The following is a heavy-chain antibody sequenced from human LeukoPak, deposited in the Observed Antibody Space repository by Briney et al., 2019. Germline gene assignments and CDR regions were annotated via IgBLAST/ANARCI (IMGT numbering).Heavy chain of an antibody. CDR2: INPNSGGT. J-gene: IGHJ5*02. V-gene: IGHV1-2*02. D-gene: IGHD6-13*01. Sequence: ASVKVSRKASGYTFTAYYMHWVRQAPGQGLEWMGWINPNSGGTNYAQKFQGRVTMTRDTSISTAYMELSRLRSDDTAVYYCARGRRAAAGNSRYNWFDPWGQGTLVTVSS. CDR1: GYTFTAYY. CDR3: ARGRRAAAGNSRYNWFDP.